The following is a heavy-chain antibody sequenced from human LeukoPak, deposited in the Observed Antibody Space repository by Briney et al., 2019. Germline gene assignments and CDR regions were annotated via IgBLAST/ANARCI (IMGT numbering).Heavy chain of an antibody. CDR1: GFTFNKYW. V-gene: IGHV3-7*01. CDR3: VRDVSSGWAFDY. D-gene: IGHD6-19*01. J-gene: IGHJ4*01. Sequence: GGSLRLSCSASGFTFNKYWMSWIRQLPGQGLEWVANVNQDGTQKYNVDSVKGRFTNSRDNARNLLYLQMNSLRAEDTAVYYCVRDVSSGWAFDYWGHETLVTVSS. CDR2: VNQDGTQK.